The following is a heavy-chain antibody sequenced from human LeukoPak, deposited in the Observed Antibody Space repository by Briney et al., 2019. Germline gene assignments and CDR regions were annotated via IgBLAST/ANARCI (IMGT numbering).Heavy chain of an antibody. CDR2: IFPGDSET. J-gene: IGHJ4*02. D-gene: IGHD2-15*01. V-gene: IGHV5-51*01. Sequence: GESLKISCKGSGYRFTHSWIGWVRQMPGKGLEWMGIIFPGDSETTYSPSFQGQVSISGDKSINTAYVHWSNLKASDTAMYYCARRACSGDSCLDYWGQGTLVTVSS. CDR3: ARRACSGDSCLDY. CDR1: GYRFTHSW.